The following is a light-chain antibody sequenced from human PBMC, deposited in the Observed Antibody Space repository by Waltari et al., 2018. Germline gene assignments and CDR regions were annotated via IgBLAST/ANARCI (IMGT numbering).Light chain of an antibody. V-gene: IGKV1-33*01. CDR2: DAS. CDR1: QDISHY. Sequence: DIQVTQSPSSLSASVGDRVTITCQASQDISHYLNWYQQRPGKAPKVLIYDASYLKTGVPSRFSGSGSGTDFALHIQNLQSEDFATYFCQQYYAFPRTFGQGTRVEV. CDR3: QQYYAFPRT. J-gene: IGKJ1*01.